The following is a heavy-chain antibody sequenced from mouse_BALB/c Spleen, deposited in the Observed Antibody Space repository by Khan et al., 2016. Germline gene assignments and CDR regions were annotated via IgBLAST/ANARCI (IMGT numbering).Heavy chain of an antibody. CDR3: ARASKVFDY. J-gene: IGHJ2*01. Sequence: QVQLKESGAELVRPGASVKLSCKASGHPFTSYWMNWVKQRPEQGLEWIGRIDPYDSETHYDQKFKDKAILTVDQSSSTAYMHISSLTSADAAVYYCARASKVFDYWGQGTTLTVSS. CDR1: GHPFTSYW. CDR2: IDPYDSET. V-gene: IGHV1-52*01.